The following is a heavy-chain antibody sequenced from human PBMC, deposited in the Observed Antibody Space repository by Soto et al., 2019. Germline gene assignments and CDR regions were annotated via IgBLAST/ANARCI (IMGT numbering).Heavy chain of an antibody. Sequence: EVQLVESGGGLVKPGGSLRLSCAASGFTFSNAWMSWVRQAPGKGLEWVGRIKSKTDGGTTDYAAPVKGRFTISRDDSKNTLYLQMNSLKTEDTAVYYCTTSEALSFWSGYSSYYYGMDVWGQGTTVTVSS. CDR1: GFTFSNAW. J-gene: IGHJ6*02. V-gene: IGHV3-15*01. CDR2: IKSKTDGGTT. D-gene: IGHD3-3*01. CDR3: TTSEALSFWSGYSSYYYGMDV.